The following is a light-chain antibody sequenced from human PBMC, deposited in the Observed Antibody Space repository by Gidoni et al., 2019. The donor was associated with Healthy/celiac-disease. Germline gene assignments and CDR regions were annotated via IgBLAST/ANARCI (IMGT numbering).Light chain of an antibody. Sequence: DIQMTQSPSSLSASVGDRVTNSCRASQGISNDLAWYQQKPGKVPKLLIYAASTLQSGVPSRFSGSGSGTDVTLTISSLQPEDVATYYCQKYNSATWTFGQGTKVEIK. V-gene: IGKV1-27*01. J-gene: IGKJ1*01. CDR1: QGISND. CDR3: QKYNSATWT. CDR2: AAS.